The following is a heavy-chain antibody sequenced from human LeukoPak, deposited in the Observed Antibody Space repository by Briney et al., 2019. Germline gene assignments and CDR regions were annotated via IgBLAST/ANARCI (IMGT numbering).Heavy chain of an antibody. CDR3: AREARLSCSGGSCYPDDAFDI. CDR1: GGSISSSSYY. CDR2: IHYSGST. Sequence: PSETLSLTCTVSGGSISSSSYYWGWIRQPPGKGLEWIGSIHYSGSTNYNPSLKSRVNISVDTSKNQFSLKLSSVTAADTAVYYCAREARLSCSGGSCYPDDAFDIWGQGTMVTVSS. J-gene: IGHJ3*02. D-gene: IGHD2-15*01. V-gene: IGHV4-39*07.